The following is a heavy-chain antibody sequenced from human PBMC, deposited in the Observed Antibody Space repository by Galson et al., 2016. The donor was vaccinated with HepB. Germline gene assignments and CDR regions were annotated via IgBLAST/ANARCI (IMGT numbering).Heavy chain of an antibody. D-gene: IGHD3-16*02. V-gene: IGHV3-53*01. CDR2: IYNGGNT. CDR1: GFTFSNYG. Sequence: SLRLSCAASGFTFSNYGMSWVRQAPGKGLEWVSVIYNGGNTYYADSVKGRFTISRDNAKNTLYLQMNSLRAEDTAVYYRARGFRLGDLSSPRERDAFDMWGQGTMVTVSS. CDR3: ARGFRLGDLSSPRERDAFDM. J-gene: IGHJ3*02.